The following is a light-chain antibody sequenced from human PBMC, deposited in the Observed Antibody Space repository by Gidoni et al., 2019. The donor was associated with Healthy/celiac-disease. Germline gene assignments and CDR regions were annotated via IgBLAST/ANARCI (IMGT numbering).Light chain of an antibody. J-gene: IGLJ1*01. CDR2: GNR. CDR1: TSNIWAGYD. V-gene: IGLV1-40*01. Sequence: QSVLTHPPSVSGARGQRVTISCTVSTSNIWAGYDVHWYQQLPGTAPKLLIYGNRNRPSGVPDRFSGSKAGTSASRAITGLQAEDEADYYCQSYDSSLSGSRVFGTGTKVTVL. CDR3: QSYDSSLSGSRV.